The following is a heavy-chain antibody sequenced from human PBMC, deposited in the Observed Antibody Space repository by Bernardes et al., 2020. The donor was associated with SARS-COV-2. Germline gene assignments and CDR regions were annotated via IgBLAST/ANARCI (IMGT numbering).Heavy chain of an antibody. Sequence: SETLSLTCTASGGPISSYYWSWIRQPPGKGLEWIGYIHYSRSTNYNPSLKSRVTISVDTSKNQFSLKLSSVTAADTAVYYCARVGYYSSGSYYNSYYYYYMDVWGKGTTVTVSS. CDR2: IHYSRST. J-gene: IGHJ6*03. V-gene: IGHV4-59*01. D-gene: IGHD3-10*01. CDR1: GGPISSYY. CDR3: ARVGYYSSGSYYNSYYYYYMDV.